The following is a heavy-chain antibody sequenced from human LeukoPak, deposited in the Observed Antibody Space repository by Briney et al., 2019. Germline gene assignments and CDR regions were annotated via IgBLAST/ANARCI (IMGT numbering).Heavy chain of an antibody. D-gene: IGHD6-19*01. CDR1: GGSISSGGYY. CDR3: ARFKRAGGWSYFDY. CDR2: IYHSGSS. V-gene: IGHV4-30-2*01. J-gene: IGHJ4*02. Sequence: SETLSLTCTASGGSISSGGYYWSWIRQPPGKGLEWIGYIYHSGSSYYNPSLKSRVTISVDRSKNQFSLKLSSVTAADTAVYYCARFKRAGGWSYFDYWGQGTLVTVSS.